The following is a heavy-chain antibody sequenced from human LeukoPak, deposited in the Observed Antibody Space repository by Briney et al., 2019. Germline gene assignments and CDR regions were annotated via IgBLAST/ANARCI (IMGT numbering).Heavy chain of an antibody. CDR2: IYNSGTT. D-gene: IGHD5-24*01. CDR1: GGSISSGDYY. CDR3: VEAPNPYYFDD. J-gene: IGHJ4*02. Sequence: SETLSLTCTVSGGSISSGDYYWSWIRQYPGKGLERIGYIYNSGTTYYNPSLKSRVTISVDTSKNQFSLKLNSMSAADTAVYYCVEAPNPYYFDDWGQGTLVTVSS. V-gene: IGHV4-31*03.